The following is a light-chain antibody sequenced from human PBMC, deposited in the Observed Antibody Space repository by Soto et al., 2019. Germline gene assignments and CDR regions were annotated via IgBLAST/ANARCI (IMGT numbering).Light chain of an antibody. Sequence: DIQMTQSPSSLSASVGDRVTITCRASQSISSYLNRYQQKPGKAPKLLIYAASSLQSGVPSRISGSGSGTDFTLAISSLQPEDFATYYCQQSYSTPLTFGGGTKVQIK. CDR3: QQSYSTPLT. CDR1: QSISSY. CDR2: AAS. J-gene: IGKJ4*01. V-gene: IGKV1-39*01.